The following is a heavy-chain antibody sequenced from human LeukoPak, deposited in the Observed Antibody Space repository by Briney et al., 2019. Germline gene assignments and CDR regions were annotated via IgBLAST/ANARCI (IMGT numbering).Heavy chain of an antibody. Sequence: PSETLSLTCTVSGGSISSSSYYWGWIRQPPGKGLEWIGSIYYSGSTYYNPSLKSRVTISVDTSKNQFSLKLSSVTAADTAVYYCARVPRTSYYEDHLDYWGQGTLVTVSS. D-gene: IGHD3-3*01. J-gene: IGHJ4*02. CDR1: GGSISSSSYY. CDR3: ARVPRTSYYEDHLDY. V-gene: IGHV4-39*07. CDR2: IYYSGST.